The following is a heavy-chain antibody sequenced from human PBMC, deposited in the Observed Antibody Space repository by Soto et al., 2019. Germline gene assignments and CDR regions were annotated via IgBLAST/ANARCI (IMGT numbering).Heavy chain of an antibody. Sequence: EVQLLESGGGLVQPGGSLRLSCAASGFTFSSFAMSWVRQAPGKGLEWVSAITGSGDATFYADSVRGRFTISRDNSKNTLYLQMNSLGAADTALYYCASGLVGYCSSSSCHAYRFDPWGQGTLVTVSS. CDR2: ITGSGDAT. V-gene: IGHV3-23*01. D-gene: IGHD2-2*01. CDR1: GFTFSSFA. CDR3: ASGLVGYCSSSSCHAYRFDP. J-gene: IGHJ5*02.